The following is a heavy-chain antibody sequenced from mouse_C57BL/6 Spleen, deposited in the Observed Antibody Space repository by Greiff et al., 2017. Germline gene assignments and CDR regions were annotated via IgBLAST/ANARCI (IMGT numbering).Heavy chain of an antibody. Sequence: EVQLQQSGPELVKPGASVKISCKASGYTFTDYYMHWVKQSHGKSLEWIGDINPNNGGTSYNQKFKGKATLTVDKSSSTAYMELRSLTSEDSAVYYCSRRGRYFDYWGQGTTLTVSS. CDR1: GYTFTDYY. J-gene: IGHJ2*01. D-gene: IGHD3-3*01. CDR3: SRRGRYFDY. V-gene: IGHV1-26*01. CDR2: INPNNGGT.